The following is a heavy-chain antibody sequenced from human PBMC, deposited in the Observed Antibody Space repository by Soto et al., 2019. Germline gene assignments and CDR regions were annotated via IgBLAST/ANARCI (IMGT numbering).Heavy chain of an antibody. D-gene: IGHD6-19*01. Sequence: GGSLRLSCAVSGFTFSDYWMIWVRQAPGKGLEWVASIKEDGSEKSYVDSVKGRFTISRDNAKNSLFLQMNSLRVEDTAVYYCVRDRMWEQWLGPHDAFEIWGQGTMVTVSS. CDR1: GFTFSDYW. CDR2: IKEDGSEK. CDR3: VRDRMWEQWLGPHDAFEI. J-gene: IGHJ3*02. V-gene: IGHV3-7*01.